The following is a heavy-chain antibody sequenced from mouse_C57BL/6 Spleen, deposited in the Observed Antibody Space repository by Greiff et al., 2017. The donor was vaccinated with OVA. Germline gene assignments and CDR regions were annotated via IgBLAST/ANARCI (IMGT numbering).Heavy chain of an antibody. J-gene: IGHJ3*01. V-gene: IGHV1-18*01. D-gene: IGHD6-1*01. CDR3: ARTRSSAFAD. CDR1: GYTFTDYN. Sequence: VQLQQSGPELVKPGASVKIPCKASGYTFTDYNMDWVKQSPGKSLEWIGDINPNNGGTIYNQKFKGKATLTVDKSSSTAYMELRSLTSEDTAVYYCARTRSSAFADWGQGTLVTVSA. CDR2: INPNNGGT.